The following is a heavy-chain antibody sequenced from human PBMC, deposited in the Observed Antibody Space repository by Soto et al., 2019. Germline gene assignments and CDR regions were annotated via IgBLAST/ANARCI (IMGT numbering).Heavy chain of an antibody. V-gene: IGHV3-11*01. D-gene: IGHD6-6*01. J-gene: IGHJ6*03. Sequence: QVQLVESGGGLVKPGGSLRLSCAASGFTFSDYYMSWIRQAPGKGLEWVSYISSSGRTIYYADSVKGRFTISRDNAKNSLYLQMNSLRAEDTAVYYCARTYSSSHYYYYYMDVWGKGTTVTVSS. CDR3: ARTYSSSHYYYYYMDV. CDR2: ISSSGRTI. CDR1: GFTFSDYY.